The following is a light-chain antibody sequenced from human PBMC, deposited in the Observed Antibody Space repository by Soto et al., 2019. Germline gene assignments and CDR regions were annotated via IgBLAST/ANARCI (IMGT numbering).Light chain of an antibody. Sequence: EIVLTQSPATLSLSPGERATLSCRASQSVSSSLAWYQQKPGQAPRLLIYDASNRATGIPARFSGSGSGTDFTLTISSLEHEDFAVYYCQQRRNWPPLTFGGGTKVEIK. J-gene: IGKJ4*01. V-gene: IGKV3-11*01. CDR2: DAS. CDR3: QQRRNWPPLT. CDR1: QSVSSS.